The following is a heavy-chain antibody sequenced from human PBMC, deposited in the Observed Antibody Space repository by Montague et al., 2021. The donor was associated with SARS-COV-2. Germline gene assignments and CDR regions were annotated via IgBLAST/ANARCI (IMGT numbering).Heavy chain of an antibody. D-gene: IGHD3-9*01. Sequence: SRRLSCSASGFTFSNSPMSWVRQAPGKGLDWVSVIHSAGRGTYYADSVQGRLTISRDNLKNTVYLQMNSLRDVDTALYYCAKVGDILTGYSLINLDAWGQGTLVVVSS. CDR1: GFTFSNSP. CDR3: AKVGDILTGYSLINLDA. J-gene: IGHJ5*02. CDR2: IHSAGRGT. V-gene: IGHV3-23*03.